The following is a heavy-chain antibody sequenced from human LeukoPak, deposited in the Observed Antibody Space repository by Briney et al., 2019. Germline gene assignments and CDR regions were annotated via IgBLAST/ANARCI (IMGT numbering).Heavy chain of an antibody. CDR1: GGSFSGYY. J-gene: IGHJ5*02. D-gene: IGHD2-2*01. CDR2: INHSGST. Sequence: SETLSLTCAVYGGSFSGYYWSWIRQPPGKGLEWRGEINHSGSTNYNPSLKSRVTISVDTSKNQFSLKLSSVTAADTAVYYCARGRYCSSTSCYWTYNWFDPWGQGTLVTVSS. CDR3: ARGRYCSSTSCYWTYNWFDP. V-gene: IGHV4-34*01.